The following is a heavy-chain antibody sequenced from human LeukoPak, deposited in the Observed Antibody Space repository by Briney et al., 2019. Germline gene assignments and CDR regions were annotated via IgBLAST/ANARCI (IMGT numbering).Heavy chain of an antibody. Sequence: GESLKISCKASGYSFTSYWIGWVRQMPGKGLEWMGIIYPRDSDITYNPSFQGQVTISVDKSISTAYLQWSSLKASDTAMYNCARQPGTSLDYWGLGTLVTVSS. CDR1: GYSFTSYW. V-gene: IGHV5-51*01. J-gene: IGHJ4*02. D-gene: IGHD3-10*01. CDR3: ARQPGTSLDY. CDR2: IYPRDSDI.